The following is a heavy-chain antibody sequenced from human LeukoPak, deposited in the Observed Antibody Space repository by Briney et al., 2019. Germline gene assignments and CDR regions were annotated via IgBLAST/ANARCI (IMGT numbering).Heavy chain of an antibody. Sequence: PEGSLRLSCAASGFTFSSYEMNWVRQAPGKGLEWVSYISSSGSTIYYADSVKGRFTISRDNAKNSLYLQMNSLRAEDTAVYYCARDGPSEWLAFYYFDYWGQGTLVTVSS. CDR1: GFTFSSYE. J-gene: IGHJ4*02. CDR2: ISSSGSTI. D-gene: IGHD6-19*01. CDR3: ARDGPSEWLAFYYFDY. V-gene: IGHV3-48*03.